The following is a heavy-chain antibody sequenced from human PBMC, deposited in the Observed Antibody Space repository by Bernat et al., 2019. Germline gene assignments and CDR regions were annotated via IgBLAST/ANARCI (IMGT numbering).Heavy chain of an antibody. D-gene: IGHD3-3*01. J-gene: IGHJ4*02. Sequence: EVQLVETGGGLIQPGGSLRLSCAASGFTVSSNYMSWVRQAPGKVLEWVSVIYSGGSTYYADSVKGRFTISRDNSKNTLYLQMNSLRAEDTAVYYCARESSLEWLVYLDYWGQGTLVTVSS. CDR1: GFTVSSNY. CDR3: ARESSLEWLVYLDY. CDR2: IYSGGST. V-gene: IGHV3-53*02.